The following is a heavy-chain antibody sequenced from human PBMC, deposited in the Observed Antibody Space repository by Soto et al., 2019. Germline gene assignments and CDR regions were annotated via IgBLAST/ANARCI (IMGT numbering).Heavy chain of an antibody. CDR1: GGTISGYY. Sequence: PSETLSLTCSVSGGTISGYYWTWIRQPAGKGLEWIGRIYSSGNTKYNPSLQSRVTMSLDTSNNQFSLRLTSDTAADTAVYYCARGQRFSDWFDPWGQGTLVTVSS. CDR2: IYSSGNT. D-gene: IGHD3-3*01. J-gene: IGHJ5*02. V-gene: IGHV4-4*07. CDR3: ARGQRFSDWFDP.